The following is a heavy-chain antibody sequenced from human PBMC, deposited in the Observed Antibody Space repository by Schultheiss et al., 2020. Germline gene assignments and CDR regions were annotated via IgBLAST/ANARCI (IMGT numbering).Heavy chain of an antibody. CDR2: FYTSGST. CDR1: GGSISSGSYY. Sequence: SETLSLTCTVSGGSISSGSYYWSWIRQPAGKGLEWIGRFYTSGSTNYNPSLKSRVTISVDTSKNQFSLNLSSVTAADTAVYYFAREKGDGYSDYYFEYWGQGTLVTVSS. CDR3: AREKGDGYSDYYFEY. J-gene: IGHJ4*02. D-gene: IGHD5-24*01. V-gene: IGHV4-61*02.